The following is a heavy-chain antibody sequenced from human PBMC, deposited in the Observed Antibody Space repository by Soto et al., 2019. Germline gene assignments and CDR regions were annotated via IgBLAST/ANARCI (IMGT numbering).Heavy chain of an antibody. Sequence: SETLSLPCGVSGGPIRSPDCCTWLPQPPSRGLEWIGEVFQSGSTSYAPYLESRVTISVDKSKNQFSLTLTSVTAADTAVYFCARGRGRSSSGWYWFDPWGQGILVTVSS. CDR3: ARGRGRSSSGWYWFDP. CDR2: VFQSGST. D-gene: IGHD6-19*01. J-gene: IGHJ5*02. CDR1: GGPIRSPDC. V-gene: IGHV4-4*02.